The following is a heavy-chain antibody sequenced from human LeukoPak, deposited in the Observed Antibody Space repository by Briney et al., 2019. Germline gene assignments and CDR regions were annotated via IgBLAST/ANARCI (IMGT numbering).Heavy chain of an antibody. CDR2: IWSDGTNK. CDR3: ARDAQRGFDYSNSLQY. V-gene: IGHV3-33*01. D-gene: IGHD4-11*01. Sequence: GTSLKLSCAAAGFTFSHYGMHWVRQAPGKGLEWVAVIWSDGTNKYYAASAKGRFTISRVDSNKTVNLQMNSLRPDDTGIYYCARDAQRGFDYSNSLQYWGQGTPVTVST. CDR1: GFTFSHYG. J-gene: IGHJ4*01.